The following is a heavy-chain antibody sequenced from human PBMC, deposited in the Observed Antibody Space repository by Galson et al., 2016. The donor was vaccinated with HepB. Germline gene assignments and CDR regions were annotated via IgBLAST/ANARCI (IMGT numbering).Heavy chain of an antibody. Sequence: SLRLSCAAPGFTFIAYGIHWVRQALGKGQERLALISYDGKSESYADSQKGRVTISRDNSKNTLSPRMHSLMGEHTAVYYCAKGRWDFDSWGQGTLVTVSS. V-gene: IGHV3-30*18. CDR3: AKGRWDFDS. CDR2: ISYDGKSE. J-gene: IGHJ4*02. CDR1: GFTFIAYG. D-gene: IGHD5-24*01.